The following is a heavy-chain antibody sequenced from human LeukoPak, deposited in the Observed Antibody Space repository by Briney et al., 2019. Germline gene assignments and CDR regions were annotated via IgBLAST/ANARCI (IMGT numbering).Heavy chain of an antibody. J-gene: IGHJ4*02. CDR3: ARAFADGYNSSPFDY. CDR1: GFTFSSYS. V-gene: IGHV3-21*01. CDR2: ISSSSSYI. D-gene: IGHD5-24*01. Sequence: GGSLRLSCAASGFTFSSYSMSWVRQAPGKGLERASSISSSSSYIYYADSVKGRFTISRDNAKNSLYLQMNSLRAEDTAVYYCARAFADGYNSSPFDYWGQGTLVTVSS.